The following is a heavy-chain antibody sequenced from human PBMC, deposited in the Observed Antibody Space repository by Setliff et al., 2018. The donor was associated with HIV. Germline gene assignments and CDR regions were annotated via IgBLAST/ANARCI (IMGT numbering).Heavy chain of an antibody. Sequence: SETLSLTCVVYGGSFTNYYWSWIHQPPGKGLECIGEINHSGTTNYNPSLKSRVTISVDTSKNQFSLKLSSVTAADTAVYFCARKVGGDFDYWGQGTLVTVSS. CDR3: ARKVGGDFDY. D-gene: IGHD2-2*01. J-gene: IGHJ4*02. CDR2: INHSGTT. CDR1: GGSFTNYY. V-gene: IGHV4-34*01.